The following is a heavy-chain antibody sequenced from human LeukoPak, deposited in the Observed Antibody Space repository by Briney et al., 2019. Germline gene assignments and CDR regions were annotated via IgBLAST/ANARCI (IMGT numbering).Heavy chain of an antibody. CDR1: GFTFSSYW. D-gene: IGHD3-10*01. Sequence: GGSLRLSCAVSGFTFSSYWMSWVRQTPGKGLEWVSAISGSGGSTYYTDSVKGRFTISRDNSKNTLYLQMNSLRAEDTAVYYCAKVNRITMVRGHDNYFDYWGQGTLVTVSS. CDR3: AKVNRITMVRGHDNYFDY. J-gene: IGHJ4*02. V-gene: IGHV3-23*01. CDR2: ISGSGGST.